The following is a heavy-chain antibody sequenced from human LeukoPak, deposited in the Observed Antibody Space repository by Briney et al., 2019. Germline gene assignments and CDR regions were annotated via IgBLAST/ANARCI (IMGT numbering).Heavy chain of an antibody. CDR2: INHSGST. CDR1: GGSFSGYY. CDR3: ARALWFGEPSGYFQH. D-gene: IGHD3-10*01. Sequence: PSETLSLTCAVSGGSFSGYYWSWIRQPPGKGLEWIGEINHSGSTNYNPSLKSRVTISVDTSKNQFSLKLSSVTAADTAVYYCARALWFGEPSGYFQHWGQGTLVTVSS. J-gene: IGHJ1*01. V-gene: IGHV4-34*01.